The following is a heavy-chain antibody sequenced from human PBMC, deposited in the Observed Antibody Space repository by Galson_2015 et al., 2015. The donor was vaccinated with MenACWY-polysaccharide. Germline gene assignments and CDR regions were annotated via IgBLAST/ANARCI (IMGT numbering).Heavy chain of an antibody. CDR1: GFSFSSYA. D-gene: IGHD2-2*01. V-gene: IGHV3-23*01. CDR3: AKDLVPAAIQSSFDY. J-gene: IGHJ4*02. CDR2: ISGSGGST. Sequence: LRLSCAASGFSFSSYAMSWVRQAPGKGLEWVSAISGSGGSTYYADSVKGRFPISRDNSKNTLYLQMNSLRAEDTAVYYCAKDLVPAAIQSSFDYWGQGTLVTVSS.